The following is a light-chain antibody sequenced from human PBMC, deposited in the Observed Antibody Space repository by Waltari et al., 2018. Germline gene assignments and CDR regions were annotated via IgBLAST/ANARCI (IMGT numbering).Light chain of an antibody. CDR1: SGEVGGSDG. CDR3: YSYAGSSTWV. J-gene: IGLJ3*02. CDR2: GGS. Sequence: QSALTQPASVSGSPGLSITIPCTGSSGEVGGSDGVSWYSRHPGKLPKLIIYGGSTRPSGISDRFSGSKSGNTASLTISGLQTEDEAEYYCYSYAGSSTWVFGGGTQLTVV. V-gene: IGLV2-23*01.